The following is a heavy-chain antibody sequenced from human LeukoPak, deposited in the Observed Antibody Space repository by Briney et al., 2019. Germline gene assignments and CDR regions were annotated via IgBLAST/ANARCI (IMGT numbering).Heavy chain of an antibody. CDR2: IRRKTNNYAT. Sequence: GRSLRLSCAASAFTFSTYAMHWVRQASGKGLEWVGHIRRKTNNYATAYAASVKGRFTISRDDSKNTVYLQMNSLKTEDTAVYYCTRSVGYCRGGTCYETMGYFDYWGQGTLVTVSS. D-gene: IGHD2-15*01. CDR3: TRSVGYCRGGTCYETMGYFDY. CDR1: AFTFSTYA. V-gene: IGHV3-73*01. J-gene: IGHJ4*02.